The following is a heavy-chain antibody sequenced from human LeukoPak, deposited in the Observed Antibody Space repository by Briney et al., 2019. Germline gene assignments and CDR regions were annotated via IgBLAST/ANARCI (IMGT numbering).Heavy chain of an antibody. J-gene: IGHJ4*02. CDR3: AKEITMIVVVSDY. CDR1: GFTFSDYY. V-gene: IGHV3-30*18. Sequence: AGGSLRLSCAASGFTFSDYYMYWIRQAPGKGLEWVAVISYDGSNKYYADSVKGRFTISRDNSKNTLYLQMNSLRAEDTAVYYCAKEITMIVVVSDYWGQGTLVTVSS. D-gene: IGHD3-22*01. CDR2: ISYDGSNK.